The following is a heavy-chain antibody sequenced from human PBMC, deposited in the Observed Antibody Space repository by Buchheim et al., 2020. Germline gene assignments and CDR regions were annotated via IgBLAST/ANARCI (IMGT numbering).Heavy chain of an antibody. CDR1: GYTFTGYY. Sequence: QVQLVQSGAEVKKPGASVKVSCKASGYTFTGYYMHWVRQAPGQGLEWMGRINPNSGGSNYAQKFQGRVTMTRDTSISTAYMELSRLRSDDTAVYYCVRTDQWLVGPGYYYYGMDVWGQGTT. D-gene: IGHD6-19*01. CDR2: INPNSGGS. V-gene: IGHV1-2*06. J-gene: IGHJ6*02. CDR3: VRTDQWLVGPGYYYYGMDV.